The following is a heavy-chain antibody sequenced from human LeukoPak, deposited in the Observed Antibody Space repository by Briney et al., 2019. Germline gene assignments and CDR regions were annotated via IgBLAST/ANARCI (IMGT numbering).Heavy chain of an antibody. CDR2: IKQDGSEK. CDR3: AREGDSGAFDI. V-gene: IGHV3-7*01. J-gene: IGHJ3*02. D-gene: IGHD2-21*02. CDR1: GFTFSSYW. Sequence: PGGSLRLSRAASGFTFSSYWMSWVRQAPGKGLEWVANIKQDGSEKYYVDSVKGRFTISRDNAKNSLYLQMNSLRAEDTAVYYCAREGDSGAFDIWGQGTMVTVSS.